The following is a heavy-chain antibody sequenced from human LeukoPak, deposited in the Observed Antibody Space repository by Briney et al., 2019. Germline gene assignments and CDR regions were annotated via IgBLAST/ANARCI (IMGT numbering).Heavy chain of an antibody. Sequence: GGSLRLSCAASGFTFGSYGMHWVRQAPGKGLEWVAFIRYDGSNKYYADSVKGRFTISRDNSKNTLYLQMNSLRAEDTAVYYCAKDPGTSIDYWGQGTLVTVSS. CDR1: GFTFGSYG. D-gene: IGHD2-2*01. J-gene: IGHJ4*02. V-gene: IGHV3-30*02. CDR2: IRYDGSNK. CDR3: AKDPGTSIDY.